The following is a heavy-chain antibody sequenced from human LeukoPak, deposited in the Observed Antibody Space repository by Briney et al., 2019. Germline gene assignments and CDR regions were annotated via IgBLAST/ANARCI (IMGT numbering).Heavy chain of an antibody. V-gene: IGHV3-21*01. CDR2: ISSSSIYI. J-gene: IGHJ4*02. D-gene: IGHD4-23*01. Sequence: PGGSLRLSCAASGFTFSSYSMNWVRQAPGKGLEWVSSISSSSIYIYYADSVKGRFTISRDNAKNSLYLQMNSLRAEDTAVYYCARPFNPWTGGNWGYWGQGTLVTVSS. CDR3: ARPFNPWTGGNWGY. CDR1: GFTFSSYS.